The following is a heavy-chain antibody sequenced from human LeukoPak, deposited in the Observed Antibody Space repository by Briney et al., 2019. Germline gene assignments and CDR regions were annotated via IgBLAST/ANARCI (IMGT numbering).Heavy chain of an antibody. D-gene: IGHD3-22*01. CDR3: AKKKGAYDSGTYSNWFVP. Sequence: GGSLRLSCAASGFTFSSYAMSWVRQAPGKGLEWVSALSASGSSTYYADSVKGRFTVSRDNSKNTLYLQMSSLRAEDTAVYYCAKKKGAYDSGTYSNWFVPWGHGTLVTASS. J-gene: IGHJ5*02. CDR1: GFTFSSYA. CDR2: LSASGSST. V-gene: IGHV3-23*01.